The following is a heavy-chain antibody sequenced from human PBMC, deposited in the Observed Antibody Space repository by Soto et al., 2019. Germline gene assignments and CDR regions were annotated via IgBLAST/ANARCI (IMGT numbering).Heavy chain of an antibody. Sequence: QITLKESGPTLVKPTQTLTLTCTFSGFSLSTVGVGVAWIRQPPVKALEWLALVYWDDAERSSPSLKSRLTITKDTSKTQVVLSLTNMDPVDTATYFFAHLYNYNAAPLFDLWGQGILVAVSS. CDR1: GFSLSTVGVG. J-gene: IGHJ4*02. CDR2: VYWDDAE. V-gene: IGHV2-5*02. CDR3: AHLYNYNAAPLFDL. D-gene: IGHD1-1*01.